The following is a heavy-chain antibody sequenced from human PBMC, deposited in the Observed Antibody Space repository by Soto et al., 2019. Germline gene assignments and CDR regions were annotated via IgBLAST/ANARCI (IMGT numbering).Heavy chain of an antibody. CDR1: GFTFSSYA. CDR3: ARDPITIFGVVIQDYYYGMDV. Sequence: GGSLRLSCAASGFTFSSYAMSWVRQAPGKGLEWVSAISGSGGSTYYADSVKGRFTISRDNSKNTLYLQMNSLRAEDTAVYYCARDPITIFGVVIQDYYYGMDVWGQGTTVTVSS. J-gene: IGHJ6*02. D-gene: IGHD3-3*01. V-gene: IGHV3-23*01. CDR2: ISGSGGST.